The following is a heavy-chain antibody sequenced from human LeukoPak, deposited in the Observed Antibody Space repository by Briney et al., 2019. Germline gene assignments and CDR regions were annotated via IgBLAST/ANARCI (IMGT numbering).Heavy chain of an antibody. CDR3: ARDSSSSSTLDAFDI. Sequence: PGGSLRLSCAASGFTFSSYAMSWVRQAPGKGLEWVSSISSSSSYIYYADSVKGRFTISRDNAKNSLYLQMNSLRAEDTAVYYCARDSSSSSTLDAFDIWGQGTMVTVSS. V-gene: IGHV3-21*01. CDR2: ISSSSSYI. CDR1: GFTFSSYA. D-gene: IGHD6-13*01. J-gene: IGHJ3*02.